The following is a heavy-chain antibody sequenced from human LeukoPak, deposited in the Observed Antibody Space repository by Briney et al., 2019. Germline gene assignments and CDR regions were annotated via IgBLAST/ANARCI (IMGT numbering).Heavy chain of an antibody. J-gene: IGHJ4*02. D-gene: IGHD5-18*01. CDR1: GGSISSGSYY. CDR2: IYTSGST. CDR3: AGFPGYSYGPHFDY. Sequence: PSQTLSLTCTVSGGSISSGSYYWSWIRQPAGKGLEWIGRIYTSGSTNYNPSLKSRVTISVDTSKNQFSLKLSSVTAAGTAVYYCAGFPGYSYGPHFDYWGQGTLVTVSS. V-gene: IGHV4-61*02.